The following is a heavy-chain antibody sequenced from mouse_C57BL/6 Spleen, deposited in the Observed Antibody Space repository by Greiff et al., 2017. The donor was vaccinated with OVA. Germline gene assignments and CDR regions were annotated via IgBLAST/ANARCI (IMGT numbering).Heavy chain of an antibody. CDR3: ARAYSNYDWYFDV. D-gene: IGHD2-5*01. Sequence: EVMLVESEGGLVQPGSSMKLSCTASGFTFSDYYMAWVRQVPEKGLEWVANINYDGSSTYYLDSLKSRFIISRDNAKNILYLQMSSLKSEDTATYYCARAYSNYDWYFDVWGTGTTVTVSS. CDR1: GFTFSDYY. CDR2: INYDGSST. V-gene: IGHV5-16*01. J-gene: IGHJ1*03.